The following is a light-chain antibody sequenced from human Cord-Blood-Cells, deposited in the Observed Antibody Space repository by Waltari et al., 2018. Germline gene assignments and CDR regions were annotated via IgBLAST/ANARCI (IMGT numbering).Light chain of an antibody. V-gene: IGKV1-5*03. CDR3: QQYNSYPYT. CDR1: QSISSW. J-gene: IGKJ2*01. Sequence: DIKMTQSPSTLSATVGDRVTLTCRASQSISSWLAGYQQKPGKTPKLLIYKASSLEIGVPSRFSGSGSGTEFTLTISSLQPDYFATYYCQQYNSYPYTFGQGTKLEIK. CDR2: KAS.